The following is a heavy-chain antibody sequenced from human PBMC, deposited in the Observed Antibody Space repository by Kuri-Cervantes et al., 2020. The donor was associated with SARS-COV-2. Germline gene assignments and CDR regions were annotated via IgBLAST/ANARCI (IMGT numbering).Heavy chain of an antibody. CDR3: ARDLQYRGQYYYYGLDV. Sequence: GGSLRLSCAASGFTFSSYSMNWVRQAPGKGLEWVSYISSSSSTIYYADSVKGRFTISRDNAKNSLYLQMNSLRAEDTAVYYCARDLQYRGQYYYYGLDVWGQGATVTVSS. CDR1: GFTFSSYS. CDR2: ISSSSSTI. V-gene: IGHV3-48*01. D-gene: IGHD3-16*01. J-gene: IGHJ6*02.